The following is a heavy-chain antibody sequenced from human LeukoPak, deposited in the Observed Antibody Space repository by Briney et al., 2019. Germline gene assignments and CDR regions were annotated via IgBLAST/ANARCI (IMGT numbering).Heavy chain of an antibody. CDR3: ARALSEMATDFDY. J-gene: IGHJ4*02. Sequence: SETLSLTCTVSGGSISSSSYYWGWIRQPPGKGLEWIGSIYYSGSTNYNPSLKSRVTMSVDTSKNQFSLKLSSVTAADTAVYYCARALSEMATDFDYWGQGTLVTVSS. CDR1: GGSISSSSYY. D-gene: IGHD5-24*01. V-gene: IGHV4-39*07. CDR2: IYYSGST.